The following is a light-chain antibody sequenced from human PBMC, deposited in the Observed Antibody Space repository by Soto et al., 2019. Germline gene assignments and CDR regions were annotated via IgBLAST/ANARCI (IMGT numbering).Light chain of an antibody. CDR3: QQYGSSPPWT. J-gene: IGKJ1*01. CDR1: HSVSSSY. CDR2: AAS. V-gene: IGKV3-20*01. Sequence: EIVLTQSPGTLSLSPGERATLSCRASHSVSSSYLAWYQQKPGQAPRLLIYAASNSATGISDRFSGSGSGTDFTLTISRLEPEDFAVYYCQQYGSSPPWTFAQGTKV.